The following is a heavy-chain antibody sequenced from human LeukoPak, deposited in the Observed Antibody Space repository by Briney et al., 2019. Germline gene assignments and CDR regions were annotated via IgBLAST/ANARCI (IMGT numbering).Heavy chain of an antibody. CDR2: ISPGDGMI. Sequence: AGGSLRLSCAASGFTFSDYHMNWIRQAPGKGLGRVAYISPGDGMIYFADSVKGRFTISRDNAENSLFLQMNSLTAEDTAVYYCATGRDITVAGPGGYFDYWGQGTLVTVSS. CDR3: ATGRDITVAGPGGYFDY. J-gene: IGHJ4*02. V-gene: IGHV3-11*01. D-gene: IGHD6-19*01. CDR1: GFTFSDYH.